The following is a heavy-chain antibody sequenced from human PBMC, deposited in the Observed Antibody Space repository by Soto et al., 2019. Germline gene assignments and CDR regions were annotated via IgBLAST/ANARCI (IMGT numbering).Heavy chain of an antibody. CDR1: GFTFSNYV. J-gene: IGHJ4*02. CDR3: ARVDYDSSGYYEDY. V-gene: IGHV3-30-3*01. Sequence: GGSLRLSCAASGFTFSNYVMHWVRQAPGKGLEWVAVISHDGSTKYYADSVKGRFTVSRDNSKNTLDLQMNSLRAEDTAVYYCARVDYDSSGYYEDYWGQGTLVTVSS. D-gene: IGHD3-22*01. CDR2: ISHDGSTK.